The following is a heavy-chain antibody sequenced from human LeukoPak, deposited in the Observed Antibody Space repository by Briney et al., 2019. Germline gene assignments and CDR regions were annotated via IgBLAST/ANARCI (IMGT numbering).Heavy chain of an antibody. CDR1: GFTFRTYA. Sequence: GGSLRLSCAASGFTFRTYAMSWVRQAPGKGLEWVSTISGSGGSTYYADSVKGRFTISRDNSKNTLYLQMNSLRAEDTAVYYCAKEVEDNILTAYYLWGQGTLVTVSS. CDR2: ISGSGGST. J-gene: IGHJ4*02. CDR3: AKEVEDNILTAYYL. D-gene: IGHD3-9*01. V-gene: IGHV3-23*01.